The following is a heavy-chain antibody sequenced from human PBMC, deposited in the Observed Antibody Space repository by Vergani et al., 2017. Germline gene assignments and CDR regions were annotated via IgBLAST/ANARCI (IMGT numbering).Heavy chain of an antibody. CDR1: GFNFRSHA. Sequence: EVQLLESGGGPAQPGGSLRLSCTASGFNFRSHAMSWVRQSPGKGLEWISIISGRGISTYYAESVRGRFTVSRDNSKDTLYLQMNSLRVEDTAIYYCAKARDPNCKGGNCYSYYYGLDLWGQGTTVTVSS. CDR3: AKARDPNCKGGNCYSYYYGLDL. J-gene: IGHJ6*02. V-gene: IGHV3-23*01. D-gene: IGHD2-15*01. CDR2: ISGRGIST.